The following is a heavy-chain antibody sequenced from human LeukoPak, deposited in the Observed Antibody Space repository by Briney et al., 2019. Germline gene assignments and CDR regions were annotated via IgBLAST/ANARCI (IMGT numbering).Heavy chain of an antibody. CDR3: ARIYSGSSDIDY. D-gene: IGHD1-26*01. V-gene: IGHV6-1*01. Sequence: SQTLSLTCAISGDSVSNKNTAWNWIRQSPSRGLEWLGRTYYRSKWHNGYAVSVKSRITINPDTSKNQFSLQLNSVTPEDTAVYYCARIYSGSSDIDYWGQGTLVTVSS. CDR1: GDSVSNKNTA. CDR2: TYYRSKWHN. J-gene: IGHJ4*02.